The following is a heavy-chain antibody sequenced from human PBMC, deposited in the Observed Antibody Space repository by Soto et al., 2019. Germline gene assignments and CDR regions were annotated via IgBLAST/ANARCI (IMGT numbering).Heavy chain of an antibody. D-gene: IGHD3-10*01. J-gene: IGHJ3*02. V-gene: IGHV3-13*04. CDR1: GFTFSSYD. CDR3: ARGSTMVRGVILDAFDI. Sequence: EVQLVESGGGLVQPGGSLXLSCAASGFTFSSYDMHWVRQATGKXLEWVSAIGTAGDTYYPGSVKGRFTISRENAKNSLYLQMNSLRAGDTAVYYCARGSTMVRGVILDAFDIWGQGTMVTVSS. CDR2: IGTAGDT.